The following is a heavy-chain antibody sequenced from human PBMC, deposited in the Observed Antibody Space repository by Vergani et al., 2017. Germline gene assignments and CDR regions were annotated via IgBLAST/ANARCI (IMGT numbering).Heavy chain of an antibody. D-gene: IGHD5-18*01. CDR1: GYSFTSYW. J-gene: IGHJ4*02. Sequence: EVQLVQSGAEVKKPGESLKISCKGSGYSFTSYWIGWVRQMPGKGLEWMGIIYPGDSDTRYSPSFQGQVTISADKSISTAYLQWSSLKASDTAMYYCARCGDDTLQLWGRHYYFDYWGQGTLVTVSS. CDR3: ARCGDDTLQLWGRHYYFDY. CDR2: IYPGDSDT. V-gene: IGHV5-51*03.